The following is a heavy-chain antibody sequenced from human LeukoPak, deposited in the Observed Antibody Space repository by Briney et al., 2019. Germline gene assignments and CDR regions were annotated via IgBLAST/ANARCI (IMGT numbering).Heavy chain of an antibody. D-gene: IGHD3-16*01. Sequence: SETLSLTCAMHSESSGGDDWTWIRQPPGKGLEWIGEVSPGGSTRYNPSLRSRVTISLDTSRSRFSLRLSSVTAADTGVYYCARDGGIRLGFDPWGQGTLVTVSS. V-gene: IGHV4-34*01. CDR2: VSPGGST. CDR3: ARDGGIRLGFDP. CDR1: SESSGGDD. J-gene: IGHJ5*02.